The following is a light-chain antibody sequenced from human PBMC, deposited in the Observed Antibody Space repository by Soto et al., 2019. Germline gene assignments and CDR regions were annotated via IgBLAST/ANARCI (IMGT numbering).Light chain of an antibody. CDR2: DVS. Sequence: SGSGAAGEARRISSTGTSSDVGGYNYVSWYQQHPGKAPKLMIYDVSNRPSGVSDRFSGSKSGNTASLTISGLQAEDKADYYCSSYTSGSTHVFGTGTKVTVL. CDR1: SSDVGGYNY. CDR3: SSYTSGSTHV. J-gene: IGLJ1*01. V-gene: IGLV2-14*04.